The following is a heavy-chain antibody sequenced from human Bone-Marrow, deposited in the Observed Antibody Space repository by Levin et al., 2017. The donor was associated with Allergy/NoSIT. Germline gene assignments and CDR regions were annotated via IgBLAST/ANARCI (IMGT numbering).Heavy chain of an antibody. V-gene: IGHV3-7*01. J-gene: IGHJ6*02. CDR3: VRGFGMDV. CDR1: GFTFSPYW. Sequence: SCAASGFTFSPYWMTWVRQASGKGLEWVANIKPDGSEKSYVDSLKGRFTISRDNAKNSLYLEMNILTVEDTAVYYCVRGFGMDVWGQGTTVTVSS. CDR2: IKPDGSEK.